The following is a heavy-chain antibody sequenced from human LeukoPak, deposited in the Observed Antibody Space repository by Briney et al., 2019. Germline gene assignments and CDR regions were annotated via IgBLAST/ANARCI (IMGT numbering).Heavy chain of an antibody. Sequence: ASVKVSCKASGYTFTDYFIQWIRQAPGQGLEWMGWINPYSGDTYTAQKFQGRVTMTRDTSITTAYLDLSRLSTDDTAIYYCAKVTLVATIVPPDYWGPGTLVTVSS. CDR1: GYTFTDYF. CDR3: AKVTLVATIVPPDY. D-gene: IGHD5-12*01. J-gene: IGHJ4*02. V-gene: IGHV1-2*02. CDR2: INPYSGDT.